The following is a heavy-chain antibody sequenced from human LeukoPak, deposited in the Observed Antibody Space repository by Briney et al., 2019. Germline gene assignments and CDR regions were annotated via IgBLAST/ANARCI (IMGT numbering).Heavy chain of an antibody. D-gene: IGHD1-26*01. J-gene: IGHJ4*02. CDR3: ARLDTTWDLGAYYFDY. CDR1: GYSFTSYW. Sequence: GEPLKISCKGSGYSFTSYWIGWVRQMPGKGLEWMGIIYPGDSDTRYSPSFQGQVTISADKSISTAYLQWSSLKASDTAMYYCARLDTTWDLGAYYFDYWGQGTLVTVSS. CDR2: IYPGDSDT. V-gene: IGHV5-51*01.